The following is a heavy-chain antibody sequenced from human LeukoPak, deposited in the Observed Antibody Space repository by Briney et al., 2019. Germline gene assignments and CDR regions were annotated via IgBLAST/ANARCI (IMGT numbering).Heavy chain of an antibody. CDR2: IYTSGST. J-gene: IGHJ4*02. CDR1: GGSISSGSYY. Sequence: PSETLSLTCTVSGGSISSGSYYWSWIRQPPGKGLEWIGRIYTSGSTNYNPSLKSRVTISVDTSKNQFSLKLSSVTAADTAVYYCAGTRPTIQLRYYYFDYWGQGTLVTVSS. CDR3: AGTRPTIQLRYYYFDY. D-gene: IGHD5-18*01. V-gene: IGHV4-61*02.